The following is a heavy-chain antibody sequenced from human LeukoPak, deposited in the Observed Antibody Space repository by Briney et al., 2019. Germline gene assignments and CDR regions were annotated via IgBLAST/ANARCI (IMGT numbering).Heavy chain of an antibody. Sequence: PGGSLRLSCATSTFTFSSYTMNWVRQAPGKGLEWVAVIWYDGSNKYYADSVKGRFTISRDNSKNTLYLQMNSLRAEDTAVYYCARSPVRRPSTYYDFWSGYLLANYFDYWGQGTLVTVSS. CDR1: TFTFSSYT. CDR3: ARSPVRRPSTYYDFWSGYLLANYFDY. D-gene: IGHD3-3*01. J-gene: IGHJ4*02. CDR2: IWYDGSNK. V-gene: IGHV3-33*08.